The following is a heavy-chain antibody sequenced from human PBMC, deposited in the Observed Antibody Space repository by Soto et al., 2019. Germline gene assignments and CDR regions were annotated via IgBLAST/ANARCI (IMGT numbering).Heavy chain of an antibody. D-gene: IGHD3-10*01. Sequence: EVHLMESGGGLVKPGGSLRLSCYASGFNFNSYTMNWVRQAPGKGLEWVSSISRFSDNIYYADSVKGRFAISRANAENSVYLQMNSLRAEDTAVYYCARVGAYFGEFDYFDYWGQGTPVTVSS. J-gene: IGHJ4*02. CDR3: ARVGAYFGEFDYFDY. V-gene: IGHV3-21*06. CDR2: ISRFSDNI. CDR1: GFNFNSYT.